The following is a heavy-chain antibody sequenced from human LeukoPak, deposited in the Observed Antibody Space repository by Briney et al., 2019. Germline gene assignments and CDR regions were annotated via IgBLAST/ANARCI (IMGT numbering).Heavy chain of an antibody. Sequence: ASMKVSCKASGYTFSVYYIHWVRRAPGQGLECMGWINSNSGATTYAPKFQGRVTMTRDTDISTAYMELSRLRPDDTAVYYCARDREGHYDSGTYLLDYWGQGTLVTVSS. J-gene: IGHJ4*02. CDR2: INSNSGAT. V-gene: IGHV1-2*02. CDR3: ARDREGHYDSGTYLLDY. CDR1: GYTFSVYY. D-gene: IGHD3-10*01.